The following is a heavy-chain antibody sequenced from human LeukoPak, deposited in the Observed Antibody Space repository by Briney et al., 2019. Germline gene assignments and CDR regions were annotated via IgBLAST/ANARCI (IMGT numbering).Heavy chain of an antibody. Sequence: GGSLRLSCAASGFTFSSYAMSWVRQAPGKGLEWVAVISYDGSNKYYADSVKGRFTISRDNSKNTLYLQMNSLRAEDTAVYYCARGGDIVVVVADFDYWGQGTLVTVSS. CDR2: ISYDGSNK. CDR3: ARGGDIVVVVADFDY. J-gene: IGHJ4*02. CDR1: GFTFSSYA. D-gene: IGHD2-15*01. V-gene: IGHV3-30*04.